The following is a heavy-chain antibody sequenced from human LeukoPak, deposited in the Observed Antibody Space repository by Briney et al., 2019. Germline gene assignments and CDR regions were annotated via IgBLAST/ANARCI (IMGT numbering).Heavy chain of an antibody. Sequence: GGSLRLSCAASGFSFSLYAMNWVRQAPGKGLEWISYIDSGSDDILHADSVRGRFAISRDNAKNTLYLEMNSLRAEDTAVFYCARGLGWLLDYWGQGTEVTVSS. V-gene: IGHV3-21*05. J-gene: IGHJ4*02. CDR1: GFSFSLYA. CDR3: ARGLGWLLDY. CDR2: IDSGSDDI. D-gene: IGHD5-24*01.